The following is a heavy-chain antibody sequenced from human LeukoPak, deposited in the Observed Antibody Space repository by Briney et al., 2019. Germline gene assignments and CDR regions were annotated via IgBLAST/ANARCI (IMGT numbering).Heavy chain of an antibody. J-gene: IGHJ4*02. CDR1: GDIFSNCP. V-gene: IGHV1-69*04. Sequence: SVKDSFKATGDIFSNCPFAWVRQPRGQGLEWMGRIIPMFGIVNHAQTFQDRVTFTADKSTSTTYMELSSLRSEDTAVYFCAREDGPLDYWGQGTLITVSS. D-gene: IGHD5-24*01. CDR2: IIPMFGIV. CDR3: AREDGPLDY.